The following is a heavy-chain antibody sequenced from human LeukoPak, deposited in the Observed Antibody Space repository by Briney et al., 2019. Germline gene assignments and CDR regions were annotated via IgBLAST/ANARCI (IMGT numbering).Heavy chain of an antibody. CDR2: IYYSGST. Sequence: SETLSLTCTVSGGSISSSSYYWGWIRQPPGKGLEWIGSIYYSGSTYYNPSLKSRVTISVDTSKNQFSLKLSSVTAADTAVYYCARQNPIAVAGGGGDYWGQGTLVTVSS. CDR1: GGSISSSSYY. V-gene: IGHV4-39*07. J-gene: IGHJ4*02. D-gene: IGHD6-19*01. CDR3: ARQNPIAVAGGGGDY.